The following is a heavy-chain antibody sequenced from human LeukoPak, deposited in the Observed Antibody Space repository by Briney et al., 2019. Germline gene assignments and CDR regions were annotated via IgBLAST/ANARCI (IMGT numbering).Heavy chain of an antibody. J-gene: IGHJ4*02. CDR3: AKDRHVGSHNY. V-gene: IGHV3-23*01. CDR1: GFTFSSYA. CDR2: SCSGGST. Sequence: PGGSLRLSCAASGFTFSSYAMTWVRQAPGKGLEWVSVSCSGGSTYYADSVKGRFTISRDNSKNTVYLQMNSLRAEDTAVYYCAKDRHVGSHNYWGQGTQVTVSS. D-gene: IGHD1-26*01.